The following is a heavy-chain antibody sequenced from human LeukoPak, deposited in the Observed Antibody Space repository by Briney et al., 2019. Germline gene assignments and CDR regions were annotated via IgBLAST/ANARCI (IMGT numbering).Heavy chain of an antibody. CDR2: IDWDDDK. D-gene: IGHD3-9*01. Sequence: SGPTLVNPTQTLTLTCTFSGFSLSTSGMRVSWIRQPPGKALEWLARIDWDDDKFYSTSLKTRLTISKDTSKNQVVLTMANMDPVDTATYYCARSRTYYDILTSYYTTYYFDYWGQGTLVTVSS. J-gene: IGHJ4*02. V-gene: IGHV2-70*04. CDR1: GFSLSTSGMR. CDR3: ARSRTYYDILTSYYTTYYFDY.